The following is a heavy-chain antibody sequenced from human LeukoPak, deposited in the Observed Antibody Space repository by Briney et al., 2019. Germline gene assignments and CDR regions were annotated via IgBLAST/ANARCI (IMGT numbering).Heavy chain of an antibody. V-gene: IGHV3-21*06. CDR2: MANTENSK. CDR1: GFTFSSYG. CDR3: SRVDFTTGN. Sequence: GESLRLSCEASGFTFSSYGMMRVRQAPGKGLEWISYMANTENSKYYADSVKGRFTISRDNAKNLVFLQMNSLRVEDSAKYFCSRVDFTTGNWGQGTLVIVSS. J-gene: IGHJ4*02.